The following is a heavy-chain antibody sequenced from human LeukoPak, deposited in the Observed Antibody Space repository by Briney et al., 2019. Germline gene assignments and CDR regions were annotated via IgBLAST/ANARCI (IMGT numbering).Heavy chain of an antibody. CDR2: ISTYNGNT. D-gene: IGHD5-12*01. J-gene: IGHJ4*02. CDR3: ARRYSGVMQGYFDY. V-gene: IGHV1-18*01. Sequence: ASVKVSCKASGYTFTTYGINWVRQAPGQGLEWMGWISTYNGNTNYAQKLQGRVTMTTDPSTNTAYMELRSLRSDDTAVYYCARRYSGVMQGYFDYWGQGTLVTVSS. CDR1: GYTFTTYG.